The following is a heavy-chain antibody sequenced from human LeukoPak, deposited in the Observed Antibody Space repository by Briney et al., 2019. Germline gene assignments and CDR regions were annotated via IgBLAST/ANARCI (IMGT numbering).Heavy chain of an antibody. CDR3: ARNDILTANDY. J-gene: IGHJ4*02. D-gene: IGHD3-9*01. CDR1: GYTFTGGY. V-gene: IGHV1-2*02. Sequence: ASVKVSCKASGYTFTGGYMHWGRQAPGQGLEWMGWINPNSGGTNYAQKFQGRVTMTRDTSISAAYMELSRLRSDDTAVYYCARNDILTANDYWGQGTLVTVSS. CDR2: INPNSGGT.